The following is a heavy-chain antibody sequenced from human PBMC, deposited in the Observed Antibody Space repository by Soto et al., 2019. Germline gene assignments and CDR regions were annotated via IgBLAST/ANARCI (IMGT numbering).Heavy chain of an antibody. CDR1: GFTFSSYW. V-gene: IGHV3-7*05. J-gene: IGHJ4*02. Sequence: EVQLVESGGGLVQPGGSLRLSCAASGFTFSSYWMSWVRQAPGKGLEWVANINQEGSEEYYVDSVKGRFTISRDNAKNSLYLQMSSLRDDDTAVYYWAKAPRGSGRDYDCDYWGQGTLITVSS. CDR3: AKAPRGSGRDYDCDY. D-gene: IGHD3-10*01. CDR2: INQEGSEE.